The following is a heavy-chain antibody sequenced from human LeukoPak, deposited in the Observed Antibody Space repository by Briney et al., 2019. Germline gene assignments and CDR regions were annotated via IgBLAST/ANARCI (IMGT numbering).Heavy chain of an antibody. J-gene: IGHJ4*02. CDR1: GFTFSSYA. D-gene: IGHD3-22*01. V-gene: IGHV3-30-3*01. Sequence: PGGSLRLSCAASGFTFSSYAMHWVRQAPGRGLEWVAVISYDGSNKYYADSVKGRFTISRDNSKNTLYLQMNSLRAEDTAVYYCARDATNPQRLDYWGQGTLVTVSS. CDR2: ISYDGSNK. CDR3: ARDATNPQRLDY.